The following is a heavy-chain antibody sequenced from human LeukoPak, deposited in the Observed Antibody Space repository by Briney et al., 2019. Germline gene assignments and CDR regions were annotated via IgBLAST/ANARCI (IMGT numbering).Heavy chain of an antibody. J-gene: IGHJ5*02. V-gene: IGHV1-46*01. CDR2: INPSGGST. CDR3: ARTIAAAGCLGWFDP. CDR1: GYTFTGYY. D-gene: IGHD6-13*01. Sequence: GASVKVSCKASGYTFTGYYMHWVRQAPGQGLEWMGIINPSGGSTSYAQKFQGRVTMTRDTSTSTVYMELSSLRSEDTAVYYCARTIAAAGCLGWFDPWGQGTLVTVSS.